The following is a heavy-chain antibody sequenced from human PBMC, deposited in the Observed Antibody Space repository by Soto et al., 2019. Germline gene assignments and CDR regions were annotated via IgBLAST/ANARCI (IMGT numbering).Heavy chain of an antibody. J-gene: IGHJ6*02. V-gene: IGHV3-33*01. CDR1: GFTFSSYG. D-gene: IGHD6-19*01. Sequence: HPGGSLRRSCTASGFTFSSYGMHWVRQAPGKGLEWVAVIWYDGSDKYYADSVKGRFTISRDNSKNTLYLQMNSLRAEDTAVYYCARDYSSGWTPTLPYMDVWGQGTTVTVSS. CDR2: IWYDGSDK. CDR3: ARDYSSGWTPTLPYMDV.